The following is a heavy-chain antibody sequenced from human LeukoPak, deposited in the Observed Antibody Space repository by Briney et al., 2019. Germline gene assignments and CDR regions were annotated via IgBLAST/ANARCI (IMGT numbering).Heavy chain of an antibody. V-gene: IGHV3-20*04. CDR3: AREHDFWSGYSLDAFDI. CDR1: GFTFDDYG. CDR2: INWNGGST. D-gene: IGHD3-3*01. J-gene: IGHJ3*02. Sequence: GGSLRLSCAASGFTFDDYGMSWVRQAPGKGLEWVSGINWNGGSTVYADSVKGRFTISRDKAKTSLYLQMNSLRAEDTALYYCAREHDFWSGYSLDAFDIWGQGTMVTVSS.